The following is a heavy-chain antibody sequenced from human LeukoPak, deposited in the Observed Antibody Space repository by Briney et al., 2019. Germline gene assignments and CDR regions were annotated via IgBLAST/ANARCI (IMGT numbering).Heavy chain of an antibody. CDR1: GGSISSYY. CDR2: IYYSGST. Sequence: PSETLSLTCTVSGGSISSYYWSWIRQPPGKGLEWIAYIYYSGSTNYNPSLKSRVTISVDTSRNQFSLKLSSVTAADTAVYYCARVGSRYDFSSGYYSGFDYWGQGTLVTVSS. D-gene: IGHD3-3*01. J-gene: IGHJ4*02. V-gene: IGHV4-59*01. CDR3: ARVGSRYDFSSGYYSGFDY.